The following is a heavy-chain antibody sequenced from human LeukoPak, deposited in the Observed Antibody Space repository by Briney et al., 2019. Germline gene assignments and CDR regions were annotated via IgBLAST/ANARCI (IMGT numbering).Heavy chain of an antibody. CDR1: GFTFISHG. Sequence: GGTLRLSCAASGFTFISHGMSWVRQAPGKGLEWVSGISGNSGSTYYAESVKGRFTISRDNSKNTLYLQMNSLRAEDTAVYYCARDIFGVTTNWFDPWGQGTLVTVSS. J-gene: IGHJ5*02. D-gene: IGHD3-3*01. V-gene: IGHV3-23*01. CDR3: ARDIFGVTTNWFDP. CDR2: ISGNSGST.